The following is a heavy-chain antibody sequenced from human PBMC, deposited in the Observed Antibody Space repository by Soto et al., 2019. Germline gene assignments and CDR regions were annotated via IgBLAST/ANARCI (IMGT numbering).Heavy chain of an antibody. CDR3: ARPNGLGDPFPVH. Sequence: LGESLKISCRGSGYSFTSYWISWVRQMPGKGLEWMGIIDPSDSYTNYSPSFQGHVTISADKSISTAYLQWSSLKASDTAMYYCARPNGLGDPFPVHWGQGTLVTVSS. J-gene: IGHJ4*02. D-gene: IGHD3-16*01. CDR2: IDPSDSYT. CDR1: GYSFTSYW. V-gene: IGHV5-10-1*01.